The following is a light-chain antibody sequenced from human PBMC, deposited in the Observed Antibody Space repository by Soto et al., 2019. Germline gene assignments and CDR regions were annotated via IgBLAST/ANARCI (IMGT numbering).Light chain of an antibody. CDR2: DAS. Sequence: IPMTQSPSILSASVGDRVTITCRASQSISTWLAWYQQKQEKAPKLLIQDASTLESGVPSRFSGSGSGTEFTLTISSLQPDDFATYYCQQYNSYSRTFGQGTRVEV. CDR3: QQYNSYSRT. V-gene: IGKV1-5*01. CDR1: QSISTW. J-gene: IGKJ1*01.